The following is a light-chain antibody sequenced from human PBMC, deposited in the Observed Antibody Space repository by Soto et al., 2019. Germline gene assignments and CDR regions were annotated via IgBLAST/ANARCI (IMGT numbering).Light chain of an antibody. CDR3: CSYTSYSPDV. V-gene: IGLV2-14*01. CDR2: AVS. Sequence: QSALTQPASVYGSPGQSITISCTGTSSDFGGYNFVSWYQHRPGKAPKLMIYAVSNRPSGVSNRFSGSKSGNTASLTISGLQAEDEADYYCCSYTSYSPDVFGTGTKVTVL. CDR1: SSDFGGYNF. J-gene: IGLJ1*01.